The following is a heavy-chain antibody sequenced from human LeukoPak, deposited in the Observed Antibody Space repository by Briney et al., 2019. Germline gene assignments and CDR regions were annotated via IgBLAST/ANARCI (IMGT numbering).Heavy chain of an antibody. CDR1: GGSISSYY. V-gene: IGHV4-59*01. D-gene: IGHD3-10*01. J-gene: IGHJ6*03. CDR3: ARVGLSDYYYYMDV. Sequence: SETLSLTCTVSGGSISSYYWSWIRQPPGKGLEWIGYIYYSGSTNYNPSLKSRVTISVDTSKNQFSLKLSSVTAADTAVYYCARVGLSDYYYYMDVWGIGTTVTVSS. CDR2: IYYSGST.